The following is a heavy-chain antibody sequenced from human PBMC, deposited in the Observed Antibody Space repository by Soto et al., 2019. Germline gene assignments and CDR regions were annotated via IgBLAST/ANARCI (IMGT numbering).Heavy chain of an antibody. Sequence: QGQLVQSGTEVKKPGASCKASGYTFSNYGFSWVRQAPGQGLEWMGWISNYNGNTNHAPKLQDRVTMTTDTSTSTAYMELRNLRTDDTAVYYRARGHRRFGEATDAFDIWGQGTMVSVTS. J-gene: IGHJ3*02. V-gene: IGHV1-18*01. CDR3: ARGHRRFGEATDAFDI. D-gene: IGHD3-10*01. CDR1: GYTFSNYG. CDR2: ISNYNGNT.